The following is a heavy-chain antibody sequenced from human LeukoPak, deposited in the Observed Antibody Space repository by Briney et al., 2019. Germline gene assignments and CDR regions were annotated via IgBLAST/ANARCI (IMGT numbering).Heavy chain of an antibody. CDR2: ISYDGSNK. D-gene: IGHD6-19*01. CDR3: AGTGQRWLVRGYIDY. J-gene: IGHJ4*02. V-gene: IGHV3-30*04. CDR1: GFIFSNYE. Sequence: PGGSLRLSCAASGFIFSNYEMNWVRQAPGKGLEWVAVISYDGSNKYYADSVKGRFTISRDNSKNTLYLQMNSLRAEDTAVYYCAGTGQRWLVRGYIDYWGQGTLVTVSS.